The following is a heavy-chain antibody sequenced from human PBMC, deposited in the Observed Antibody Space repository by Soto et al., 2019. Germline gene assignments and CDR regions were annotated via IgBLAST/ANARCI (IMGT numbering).Heavy chain of an antibody. D-gene: IGHD6-13*01. J-gene: IGHJ4*02. Sequence: GGALRLSCAASGFTFSSYWMSWVREARGKGLEWVANIKQDGSEKYYVDSVKGRFTISRDNAKNSLYLQMNSLRAEDTAVYYCARLGQYSSSWPFDSWGQGTLVTVSS. V-gene: IGHV3-7*03. CDR1: GFTFSSYW. CDR3: ARLGQYSSSWPFDS. CDR2: IKQDGSEK.